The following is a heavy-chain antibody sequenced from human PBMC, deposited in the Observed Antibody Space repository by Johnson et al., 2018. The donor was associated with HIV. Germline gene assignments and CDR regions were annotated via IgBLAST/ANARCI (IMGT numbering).Heavy chain of an antibody. V-gene: IGHV3-9*01. D-gene: IGHD4-17*01. J-gene: IGHJ3*02. CDR1: GSRFDEYA. CDR2: CSGNSATI. CDR3: AKGNGDYKTDAFDI. Sequence: QLVESGGGLVQPGRSLRLSCAASGSRFDEYAMHWVRQAPGKGLEWVSGCSGNSATIGYADSLEGRLTISRDNAQNSLYLQMNSLGAAETAVYYCAKGNGDYKTDAFDIWGQGTMVTVSS.